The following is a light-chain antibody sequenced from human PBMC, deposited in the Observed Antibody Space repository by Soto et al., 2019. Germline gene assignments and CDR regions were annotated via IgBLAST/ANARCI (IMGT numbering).Light chain of an antibody. CDR3: SSYTSSSTL. J-gene: IGLJ1*01. CDR2: EVS. V-gene: IGLV2-14*01. CDR1: SSDVGSYNY. Sequence: ALAQPASVSGSPGQSITISCTGTSSDVGSYNYVSWYQQHPGKAPKLMIYEVSDRPSGISSRFSGSKSGNTASLTISGLQTEDEADYYYSSYTSSSTLFGTGTKVTVL.